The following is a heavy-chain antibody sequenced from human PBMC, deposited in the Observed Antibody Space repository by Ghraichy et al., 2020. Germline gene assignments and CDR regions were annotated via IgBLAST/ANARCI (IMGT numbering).Heavy chain of an antibody. CDR2: IKQEGSEK. V-gene: IGHV3-7*01. CDR1: GFTLNKYW. Sequence: ESLNISCAASGFTLNKYWMSWVRQAPGKGLEWVANIKQEGSEKNYVDSVKGRFTISRDNAKNSLYLQMNSLRAEDTAVYYCARGPARDSSGYSPYWGQGTLVVVSS. J-gene: IGHJ4*02. D-gene: IGHD3-22*01. CDR3: ARGPARDSSGYSPY.